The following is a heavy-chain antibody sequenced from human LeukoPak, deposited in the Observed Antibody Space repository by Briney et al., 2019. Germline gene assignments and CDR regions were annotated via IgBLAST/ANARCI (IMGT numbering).Heavy chain of an antibody. D-gene: IGHD3-16*01. V-gene: IGHV4-38-2*02. J-gene: IGHJ5*02. CDR3: ARGYYGNLVTLYRAPRAFDP. CDR2: IYHSGST. Sequence: SETLSLTCTVSGYSISSGYYWGWLRQPPGKGLEWIGSIYHSGSTYYNPSLKSRVTISVDTSKSQFSLKLSSVTAADTAVYYCARGYYGNLVTLYRAPRAFDPWGQGTLVTVSS. CDR1: GYSISSGYY.